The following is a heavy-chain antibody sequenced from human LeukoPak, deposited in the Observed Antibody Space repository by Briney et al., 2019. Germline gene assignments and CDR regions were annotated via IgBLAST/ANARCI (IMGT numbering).Heavy chain of an antibody. CDR3: AKGMKHVLLWFGELD. CDR1: GFTFSSYG. CDR2: ISYDGSNK. D-gene: IGHD3-10*01. J-gene: IGHJ4*02. Sequence: PGGSLRLSCAASGFTFSSYGMHWVRQAPGKGLEWVAVISYDGSNKYYADSVKGRFTISRDNSKNTLYLQMNSLRAEDTAVYYCAKGMKHVLLWFGELDWGQGTLVTVSS. V-gene: IGHV3-30*18.